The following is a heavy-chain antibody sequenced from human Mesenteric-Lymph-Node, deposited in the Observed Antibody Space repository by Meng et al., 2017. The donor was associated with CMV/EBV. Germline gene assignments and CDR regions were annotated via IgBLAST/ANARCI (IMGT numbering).Heavy chain of an antibody. D-gene: IGHD2-2*01. CDR1: GFTFSSYA. J-gene: IGHJ3*02. Sequence: GESLKISCAASGFTFSSYAMHWVRQAPGKGLEWVAVISYDGSNKYYADSVKGRFTISRDNSKNTLYLQMNSLRAEDTAAYFCARAKVGGQSQVHPDAFDIWGQGTMVTVSS. V-gene: IGHV3-30*04. CDR2: ISYDGSNK. CDR3: ARAKVGGQSQVHPDAFDI.